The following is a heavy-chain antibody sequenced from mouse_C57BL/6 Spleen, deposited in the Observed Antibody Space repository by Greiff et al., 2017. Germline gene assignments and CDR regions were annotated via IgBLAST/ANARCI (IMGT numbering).Heavy chain of an antibody. CDR3: ARRERLLRHYAMDY. V-gene: IGHV1-75*01. Sequence: QVQLQQSGPELVKPGASVKISCKASGYTFTDYYINWVKQRPGQGLEWIGWIFPGSGSTYYNEKFKGKATLTVDKSSSTAYMLLSSLTSEDSAVYFGARRERLLRHYAMDYWGQGTSVTVSS. CDR2: IFPGSGST. CDR1: GYTFTDYY. J-gene: IGHJ4*01. D-gene: IGHD1-2*01.